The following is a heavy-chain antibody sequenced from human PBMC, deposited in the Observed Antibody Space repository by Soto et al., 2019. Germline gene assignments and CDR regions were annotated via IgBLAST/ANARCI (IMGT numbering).Heavy chain of an antibody. V-gene: IGHV3-30-3*01. CDR3: AREAGAYCFDY. Sequence: QVQLVESGGGVVQPGRSLRLSCAASGFTFSSYAMHWVRQAPGKGLEWVAVISYDGSNKYYADSVKGRFTISRDNSKNTLYLQMNSLRAEDTAVCYCAREAGAYCFDYWGQGTLVTVSS. J-gene: IGHJ4*02. D-gene: IGHD3-10*01. CDR1: GFTFSSYA. CDR2: ISYDGSNK.